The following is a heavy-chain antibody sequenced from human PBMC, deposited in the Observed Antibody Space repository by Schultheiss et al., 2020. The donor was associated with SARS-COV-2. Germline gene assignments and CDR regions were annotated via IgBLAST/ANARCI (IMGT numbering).Heavy chain of an antibody. V-gene: IGHV3-73*01. CDR1: GFTFSGSA. CDR3: TRLDDQVVLGNDY. CDR2: IRSKANSYAT. J-gene: IGHJ4*02. Sequence: GGSLRLSCAASGFTFSGSAMHWVRQASGKGLEWVGRIRSKANSYATLYAASVKGRFTISRDDSKNTAYLQMNSLKTEDTAVYYCTRLDDQVVLGNDYWGQGTLVTVSS. D-gene: IGHD2-15*01.